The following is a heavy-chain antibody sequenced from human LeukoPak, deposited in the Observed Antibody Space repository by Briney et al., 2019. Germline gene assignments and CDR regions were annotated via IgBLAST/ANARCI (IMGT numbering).Heavy chain of an antibody. CDR1: GYTFTGYY. D-gene: IGHD3-10*01. V-gene: IGHV1-2*02. CDR3: ATDNPTMVRGVIIAYYFDY. J-gene: IGHJ4*02. Sequence: GASVKVSCKASGYTFTGYYMHWVRQAPGQGLEWMGWINPNSGGTNYAQKFQGRVTMTEDTSTDTAYMELSSLRSEDTAVYYCATDNPTMVRGVIIAYYFDYWGQGTLVTVSS. CDR2: INPNSGGT.